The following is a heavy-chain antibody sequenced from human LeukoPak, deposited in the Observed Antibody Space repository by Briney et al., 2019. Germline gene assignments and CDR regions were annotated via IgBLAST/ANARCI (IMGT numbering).Heavy chain of an antibody. D-gene: IGHD6-19*01. CDR3: ASTFIAVAAGFDY. J-gene: IGHJ4*02. V-gene: IGHV4-34*01. Sequence: SETLSLTCAVYGGSFSGYYWSWIRQPPGKGLEWIGEIYHSGSTNYNPSLKSRVTISVDKSKNQFSLKLSSVTAADTAVYYCASTFIAVAAGFDYWGQGTLVTVSS. CDR1: GGSFSGYY. CDR2: IYHSGST.